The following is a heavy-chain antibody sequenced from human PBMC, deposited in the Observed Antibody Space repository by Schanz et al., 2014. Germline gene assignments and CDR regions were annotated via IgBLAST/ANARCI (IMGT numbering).Heavy chain of an antibody. CDR1: GYTFTSDS. V-gene: IGHV1-46*03. Sequence: QVQLVQSGAEVKKPGASVKVSCKASGYTFTSDSMHWVRQAPGQGLEWMGMINPSGGSTTYAQKFQGRVTMPRDTSTSTVYMELSSLRSEGTAVYYCARDGVDAAAGGNYWGQGTLVTVSS. CDR2: INPSGGST. D-gene: IGHD6-13*01. J-gene: IGHJ4*02. CDR3: ARDGVDAAAGGNY.